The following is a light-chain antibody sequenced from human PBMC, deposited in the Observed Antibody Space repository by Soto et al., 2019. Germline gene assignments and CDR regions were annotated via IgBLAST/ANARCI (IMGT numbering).Light chain of an antibody. J-gene: IGKJ1*01. CDR3: QQYGSSTRT. CDR1: QRISNSY. CDR2: GAS. V-gene: IGKV3-20*01. Sequence: EIVFTQSPGTRSLSPGERATLSCRASQRISNSYLAWYQQKPGQAPRLLIYGASSRETGIPEMFSGSGSVTEFTLTISRLEHEDFAVDFCQQYGSSTRTFGQGTKVDI.